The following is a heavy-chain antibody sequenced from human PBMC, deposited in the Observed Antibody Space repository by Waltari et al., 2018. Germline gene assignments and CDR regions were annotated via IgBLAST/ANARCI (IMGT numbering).Heavy chain of an antibody. CDR1: RLPFIPSA. J-gene: IGHJ4*02. V-gene: IGHV3-30*04. CDR3: ARDSIYSSTWLPDDY. CDR2: VSTDGTKK. D-gene: IGHD6-13*01. Sequence: QVRLVESGGGVVQPGRSLRLSCAAFRLPFIPSALHWVRQAPGKGLEWVAFVSTDGTKKYYADSVKGRFTISRDNSKATLYLQMDSLRPEDTAVYYCARDSIYSSTWLPDDYWGQGTLVTVSS.